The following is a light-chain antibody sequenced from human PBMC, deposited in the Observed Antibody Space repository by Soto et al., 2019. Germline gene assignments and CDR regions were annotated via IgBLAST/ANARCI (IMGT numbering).Light chain of an antibody. CDR1: QNVIHDSNSKNF. CDR3: QQYHTPPLT. Sequence: DIVLTQSPDSLAVSLGERATINCKSSQNVIHDSNSKNFLAWYQQKPGQPTKLLMYWASTRESGVPDRFSGNGSGTDFTLNISSLKAEDVAVYYCQQYHTPPLTFGGGTKLEIK. V-gene: IGKV4-1*01. CDR2: WAS. J-gene: IGKJ4*01.